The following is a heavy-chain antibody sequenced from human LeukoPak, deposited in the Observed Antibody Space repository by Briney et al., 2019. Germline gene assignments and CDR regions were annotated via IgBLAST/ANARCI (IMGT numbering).Heavy chain of an antibody. J-gene: IGHJ5*02. CDR2: ISAYNGNT. D-gene: IGHD2-2*01. CDR1: GYTFTSYG. CDR3: ARGVVPAASRFDP. Sequence: ASLKVSCMASGYTFTSYGISCVRHAPGQRLEWMGWISAYNGNTNYAQKLQGRVTMTTDTSTSTDYMELRSLRSDDTVVYYCARGVVPAASRFDPWGQGTLVTVSS. V-gene: IGHV1-18*01.